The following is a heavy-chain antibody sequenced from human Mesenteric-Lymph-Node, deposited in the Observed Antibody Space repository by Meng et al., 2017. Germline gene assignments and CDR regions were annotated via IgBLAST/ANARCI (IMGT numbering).Heavy chain of an antibody. CDR1: GFTFTNAW. Sequence: GESLKISCAASGFTFTNAWMTWVRQAPGKGLEWVSSISSSSSYIYYANSVKGRFTISRDNAKNSLYLQMNSLRAEDKAVYYCARRGASRRNFDYWGQGTLVTVSS. V-gene: IGHV3-21*01. J-gene: IGHJ4*02. CDR3: ARRGASRRNFDY. D-gene: IGHD1-26*01. CDR2: ISSSSSYI.